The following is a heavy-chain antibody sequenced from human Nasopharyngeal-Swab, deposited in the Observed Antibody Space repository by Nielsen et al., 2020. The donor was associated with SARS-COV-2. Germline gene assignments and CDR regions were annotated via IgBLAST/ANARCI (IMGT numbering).Heavy chain of an antibody. CDR3: AILVDY. Sequence: GESLKISCTASGVTFSSYAVNWVRQAPGKGLEWASTITGNGGSAYYADSVKGRFTISRDNSKNTVYLQTNSLRAEDTAVYYCAILVDYWGHGTPVTVSS. CDR1: GVTFSSYA. CDR2: ITGNGGSA. D-gene: IGHD2-21*01. V-gene: IGHV3-23*01. J-gene: IGHJ4*01.